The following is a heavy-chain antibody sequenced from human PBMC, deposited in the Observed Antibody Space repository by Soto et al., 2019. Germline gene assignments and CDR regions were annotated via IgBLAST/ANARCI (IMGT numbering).Heavy chain of an antibody. J-gene: IGHJ4*02. CDR1: GYSFTDYY. Sequence: QVQVVQSGAEVKKPGASVKVSCKASGYSFTDYYIHWVRQAPGQGLEWMGWMSPKNGDVGYAQKFQGRVTMTSNNSINTAYMELNNLRPEDTAVYYCVRPWRYWGQGSPVTV. D-gene: IGHD3-3*01. V-gene: IGHV1-2*02. CDR3: VRPWRY. CDR2: MSPKNGDV.